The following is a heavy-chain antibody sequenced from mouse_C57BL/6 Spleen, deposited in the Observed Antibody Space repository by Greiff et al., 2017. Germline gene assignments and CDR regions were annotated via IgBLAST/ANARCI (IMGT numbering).Heavy chain of an antibody. V-gene: IGHV1-69*01. Sequence: QVQLQQPGAELVMPGASVKLSCKASGYTFTSYWMHWVKQRPGQGLEWIGEIDPSDSYTNYNQKFKGKSTLTVDKSSSTAYMQLSSLTSEDSAVYYCARDGYSNNGYFDVWGTGTTVTVSS. CDR2: IDPSDSYT. D-gene: IGHD2-5*01. CDR1: GYTFTSYW. CDR3: ARDGYSNNGYFDV. J-gene: IGHJ1*03.